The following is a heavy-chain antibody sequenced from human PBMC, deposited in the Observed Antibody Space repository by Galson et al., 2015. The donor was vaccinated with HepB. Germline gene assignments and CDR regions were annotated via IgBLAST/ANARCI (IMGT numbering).Heavy chain of an antibody. J-gene: IGHJ1*01. CDR3: ATDPIVVVPAEVHAEYFQH. D-gene: IGHD2-2*01. V-gene: IGHV7-4-1*02. CDR2: INTNTGNP. Sequence: SVKVSCKASGYTFTSYAMNWVRQAPGQGLEWMGWINTNTGNPTYAQGFTGRFVFSLDTSVSTAYLQISSLKAEDTAVYYCATDPIVVVPAEVHAEYFQHWGQGTLVTVSS. CDR1: GYTFTSYA.